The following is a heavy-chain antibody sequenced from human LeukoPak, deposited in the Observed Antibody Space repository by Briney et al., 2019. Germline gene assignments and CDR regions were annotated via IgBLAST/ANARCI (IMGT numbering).Heavy chain of an antibody. Sequence: SETLSLTCSVSGGSISSSSYYWDWIRQPPGKGLEWIGSIYYSGSTYYNPSLKSRVTISVDTSKNQFSLKLSSVTAADTAVYFCARAGSSWPQAENWFDPWGQGTLVTVSS. J-gene: IGHJ5*02. D-gene: IGHD6-13*01. V-gene: IGHV4-39*07. CDR2: IYYSGST. CDR1: GGSISSSSYY. CDR3: ARAGSSWPQAENWFDP.